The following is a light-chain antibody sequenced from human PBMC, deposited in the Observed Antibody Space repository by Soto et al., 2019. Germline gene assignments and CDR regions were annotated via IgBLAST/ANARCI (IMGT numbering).Light chain of an antibody. CDR3: QQFSAYPLT. Sequence: DIQLTQSPSFLSASVGDRVTITCRASQGISSYLAWYQQKSGKAPKLLIYVASTLQSGVPSRFSGSGSGTEFTLTISSLQPEDFATYYCQQFSAYPLTFGGGTKVESK. V-gene: IGKV1-9*01. CDR2: VAS. J-gene: IGKJ4*01. CDR1: QGISSY.